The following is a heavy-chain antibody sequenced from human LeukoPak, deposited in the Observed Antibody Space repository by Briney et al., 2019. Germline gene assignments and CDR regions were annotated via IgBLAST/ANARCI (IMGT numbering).Heavy chain of an antibody. CDR2: AFYTGDT. CDR3: GRLRGAMTTGTSIFDS. CDR1: GRSIIGSTYY. Sequence: PSETLSLTCTVSGRSIIGSTYYWGWIRQPRGKGLEWIGSAFYTGDTYYKSSLKSRVTISVDTSKNQFSLKLGSVTAADTAVYYCGRLRGAMTTGTSIFDSWGQGTLVTVSS. D-gene: IGHD4-17*01. V-gene: IGHV4-39*01. J-gene: IGHJ4*02.